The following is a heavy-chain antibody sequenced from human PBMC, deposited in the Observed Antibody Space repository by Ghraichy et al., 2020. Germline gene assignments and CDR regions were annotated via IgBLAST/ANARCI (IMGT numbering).Heavy chain of an antibody. CDR2: MNTNTGNP. V-gene: IGHV7-4-1*02. D-gene: IGHD3-10*01. CDR1: GYTFTGYA. CDR3: ARGKVLLWFGEFFY. J-gene: IGHJ4*02. Sequence: ASVKVSCKASGYTFTGYAINWVRQAPGQGLEWMGWMNTNTGNPTYAQGFTGRFVFSLDTSVSTAYLQISSLKAEDTAVYYCARGKVLLWFGEFFYWGQGTLVTVSS.